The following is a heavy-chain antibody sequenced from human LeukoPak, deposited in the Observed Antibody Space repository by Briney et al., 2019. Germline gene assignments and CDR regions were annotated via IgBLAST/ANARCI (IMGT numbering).Heavy chain of an antibody. V-gene: IGHV3-21*01. CDR2: ISSSSSYI. J-gene: IGHJ4*02. CDR3: AREIRRGHSSSPTYFDY. CDR1: GFTFSSYS. D-gene: IGHD6-6*01. Sequence: GGSLRLSCAASGFTFSSYSMNWVRQAPGKGLEWVSSISSSSSYIYYADSVKGRFTISRDNAKNSLYLQMNSLRAEDTAVYYCAREIRRGHSSSPTYFDYWGQGTLVTVSS.